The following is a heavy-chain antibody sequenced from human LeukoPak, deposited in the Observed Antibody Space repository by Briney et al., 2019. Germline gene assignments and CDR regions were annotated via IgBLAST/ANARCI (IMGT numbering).Heavy chain of an antibody. D-gene: IGHD4-23*01. CDR1: GYNFTSYA. J-gene: IGHJ6*04. CDR2: INAGNGNT. CDR3: AGKRKPDYYGMDV. Sequence: ASVKVSCKASGYNFTSYAMHWVRQAPGQRLEWMGWINAGNGNTKYSQQFQGRVTITRDTSASTAYMELSSLRSEDTAVYYCAGKRKPDYYGMDVWGKGTTVTVSS. V-gene: IGHV1-3*01.